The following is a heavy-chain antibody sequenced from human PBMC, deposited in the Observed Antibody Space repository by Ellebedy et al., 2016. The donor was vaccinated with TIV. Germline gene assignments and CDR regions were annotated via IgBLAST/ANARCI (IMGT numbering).Heavy chain of an antibody. J-gene: IGHJ6*02. CDR3: ARSGGKWFGELWGYGMDV. Sequence: GESLKISXAASGFTFSSYAMHWVRQAPGKGLEWVAVISYDGSNKYYADSVKGRFTISRDNAKNSLYLQMNSLRDEDTAVYYCARSGGKWFGELWGYGMDVWGQGTTVTVSS. CDR2: ISYDGSNK. D-gene: IGHD3-10*01. CDR1: GFTFSSYA. V-gene: IGHV3-30*04.